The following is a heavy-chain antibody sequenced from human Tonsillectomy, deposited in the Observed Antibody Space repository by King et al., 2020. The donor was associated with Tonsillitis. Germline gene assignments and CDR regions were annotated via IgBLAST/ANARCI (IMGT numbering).Heavy chain of an antibody. D-gene: IGHD3-10*01. CDR1: GYSFTSYW. CDR2: IDPSDSYS. V-gene: IGHV5-10-1*03. Sequence: VQLVESGAEVKKTGESLTISCTGSGYSFTSYWISWVRQMPGKGLEWMGRIDPSDSYSDYSPSFQGHVTISADKSISTAYLQWSSLRASDSAIYYCASLNHYYDSGSYYRSWGQGTLVTVSS. CDR3: ASLNHYYDSGSYYRS. J-gene: IGHJ5*02.